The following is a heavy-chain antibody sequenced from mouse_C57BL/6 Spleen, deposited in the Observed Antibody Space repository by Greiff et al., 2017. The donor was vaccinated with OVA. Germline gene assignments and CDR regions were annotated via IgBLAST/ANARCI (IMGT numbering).Heavy chain of an antibody. Sequence: EVKLMESGPGLVKPSQSLSLTCSVTGYSITSGYYWNWIRQFPGNKLEWMGYISYDGSNNYNPSLKNRISITRDTSKNQFFLKLNSVTTEDTATYYCARGGTTVRFAYWGQGTLVTVSA. CDR3: ARGGTTVRFAY. J-gene: IGHJ3*01. D-gene: IGHD1-1*01. CDR1: GYSITSGYY. CDR2: ISYDGSN. V-gene: IGHV3-6*01.